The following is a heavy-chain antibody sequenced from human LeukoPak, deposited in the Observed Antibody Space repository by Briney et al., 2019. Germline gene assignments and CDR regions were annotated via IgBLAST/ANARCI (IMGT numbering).Heavy chain of an antibody. CDR1: GYTFTSYY. CDR3: ARALGNLRLPFDY. D-gene: IGHD3-16*01. CDR2: INPSGGST. V-gene: IGHV1-46*01. Sequence: ASVKVSCKASGYTFTSYYMHWVRQAPGLALEWMGIINPSGGSTSYAQKFQGRVTMTRDTSTSTVYMELSSLRSEDTAVYYCARALGNLRLPFDYWGQGTLVTVSS. J-gene: IGHJ4*02.